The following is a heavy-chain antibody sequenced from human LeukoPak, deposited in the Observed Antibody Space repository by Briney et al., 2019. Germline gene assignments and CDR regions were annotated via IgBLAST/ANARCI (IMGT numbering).Heavy chain of an antibody. J-gene: IGHJ4*02. V-gene: IGHV1-8*01. D-gene: IGHD2-2*01. Sequence: ASVKVSCKASGYTFTSYDINWVRQATGQGLEWMGWMNPNSGNTGYAQKFQGRVTMTRNTSISTAYMELSSLRSEDTAVYYCARGQGDCSSTSCYGVTDYWGQGTLVTVSS. CDR1: GYTFTSYD. CDR2: MNPNSGNT. CDR3: ARGQGDCSSTSCYGVTDY.